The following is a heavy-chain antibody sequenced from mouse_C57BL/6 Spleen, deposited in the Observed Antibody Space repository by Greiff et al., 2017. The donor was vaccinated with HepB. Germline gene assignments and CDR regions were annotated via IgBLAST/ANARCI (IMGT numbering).Heavy chain of an antibody. J-gene: IGHJ2*01. V-gene: IGHV3-6*01. D-gene: IGHD2-4*01. CDR1: GYSITSGYY. Sequence: EVQLVESGPGLVKPSQSLSLTCSVTGYSITSGYYWNWIRQFPGNKLEWMGYISYDGSNNYNPSLKNPSSITRDTSKNQFVLKLNSVTTEDTATYYCARDGDYVFDYWGQGTTLTVSS. CDR3: ARDGDYVFDY. CDR2: ISYDGSN.